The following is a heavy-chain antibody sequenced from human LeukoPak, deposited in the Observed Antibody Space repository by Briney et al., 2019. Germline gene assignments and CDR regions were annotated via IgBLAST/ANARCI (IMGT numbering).Heavy chain of an antibody. CDR1: GYSFTSYW. J-gene: IGHJ3*01. V-gene: IGHV5-51*01. Sequence: GESLKISCKGSGYSFTSYWIGWVRQMPGKGLEWMGIIYHGDSDTRYSPSFQGQVTISADKSISTTYLQWSSLKASDTAMYYCARREYYGSGSYGAFDVWGQGTMVTVSS. D-gene: IGHD3-10*01. CDR3: ARREYYGSGSYGAFDV. CDR2: IYHGDSDT.